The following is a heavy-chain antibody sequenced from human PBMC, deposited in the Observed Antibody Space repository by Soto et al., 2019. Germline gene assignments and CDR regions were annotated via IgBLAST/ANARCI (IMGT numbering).Heavy chain of an antibody. J-gene: IGHJ6*03. V-gene: IGHV3-74*01. CDR2: INSDGSST. Sequence: SGGSLRLSCAASGFTFSSYWMHWVRQAPGKGLVWVSRINSDGSSTSYADSVKGRFTISRDNAKNTLYLQMNSLRAEDTAVYYCARDFASRVYCSSTSCHQIPYYYYYMEVWGKGTTVTVSS. D-gene: IGHD2-2*01. CDR1: GFTFSSYW. CDR3: ARDFASRVYCSSTSCHQIPYYYYYMEV.